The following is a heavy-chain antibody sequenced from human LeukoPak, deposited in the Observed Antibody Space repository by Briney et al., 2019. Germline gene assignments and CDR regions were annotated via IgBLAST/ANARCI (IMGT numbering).Heavy chain of an antibody. V-gene: IGHV3-48*04. D-gene: IGHD6-19*01. Sequence: GGSLRLSCAASGFTFSTYSMNWVRQAPGKGLEWVSYISSSSSTIYYADSVKGRFTISRDNAKNSLFLQMNSLRAEDTAVYYCARDQWQWLGHFDYWGQGTLVTVSS. CDR2: ISSSSSTI. J-gene: IGHJ4*02. CDR1: GFTFSTYS. CDR3: ARDQWQWLGHFDY.